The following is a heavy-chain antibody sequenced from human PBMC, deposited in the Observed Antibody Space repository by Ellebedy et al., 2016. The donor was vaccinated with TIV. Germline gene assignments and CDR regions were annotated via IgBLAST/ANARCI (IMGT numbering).Heavy chain of an antibody. CDR2: FDPEDGET. D-gene: IGHD6-19*01. CDR3: ATVPSGWYGYFQH. Sequence: AASVNVSCKVSGYTLTELSMHWVRQAPGKGLEWMGGFDPEDGETIYAQKFQGRVTMTEDTSTDTAYIELSSLRSDDTAVYYCATVPSGWYGYFQHWGQGTLVTVSS. CDR1: GYTLTELS. J-gene: IGHJ1*01. V-gene: IGHV1-24*01.